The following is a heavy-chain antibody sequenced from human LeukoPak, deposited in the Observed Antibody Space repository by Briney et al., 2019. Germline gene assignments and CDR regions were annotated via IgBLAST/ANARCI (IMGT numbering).Heavy chain of an antibody. V-gene: IGHV4-59*12. J-gene: IGHJ5*02. Sequence: SETLSLTCTVSGGSISSYYWSWIRQPPGKGLEWIGYIYYSGSTNYNPSLKSRVTISVDRSKNQFSLKLSSVTAADTAVYYCARGTVTTWGGFDPWGQGTLVTVSS. CDR2: IYYSGST. D-gene: IGHD4-11*01. CDR3: ARGTVTTWGGFDP. CDR1: GGSISSYY.